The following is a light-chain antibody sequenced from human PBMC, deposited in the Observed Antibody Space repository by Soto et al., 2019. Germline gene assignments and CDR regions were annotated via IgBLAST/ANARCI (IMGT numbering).Light chain of an antibody. J-gene: IGLJ3*02. CDR3: SSFTSINTCV. CDR2: EVS. Sequence: QSALTQPASVSGSPGQSITISCTGTSSDVGGYNYVSWYQQHPGKAPKLMIYEVSNRPSGVSNRFSGSKSGNTASLTISGLQAEDEADYYCSSFTSINTCVFGGGTKVTVL. V-gene: IGLV2-14*01. CDR1: SSDVGGYNY.